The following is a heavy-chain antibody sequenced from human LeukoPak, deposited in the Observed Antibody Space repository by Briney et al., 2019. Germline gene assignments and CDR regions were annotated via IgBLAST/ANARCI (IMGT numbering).Heavy chain of an antibody. CDR3: ASRQELAPYYFDY. D-gene: IGHD6-13*01. V-gene: IGHV4-39*01. CDR2: IYYSGST. Sequence: SETLSLTCTVSGGSISSSSYYWAWIRQPPGKGLEWIGRIYYSGSTYYNPSLKSRVTISVDTSKNQFSLKLSSVTAADTAVYYCASRQELAPYYFDYWGQGTLVTVSS. CDR1: GGSISSSSYY. J-gene: IGHJ4*02.